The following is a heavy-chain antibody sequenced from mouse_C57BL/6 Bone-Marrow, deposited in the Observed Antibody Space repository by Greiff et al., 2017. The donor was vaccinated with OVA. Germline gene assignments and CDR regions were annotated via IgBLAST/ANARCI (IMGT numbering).Heavy chain of an antibody. CDR2: INPNNGGT. D-gene: IGHD2-4*01. CDR1: GYTFTDYN. J-gene: IGHJ3*01. V-gene: IGHV1-22*01. Sequence: EVKLMESGPELVKPGASVKMSCKASGYTFTDYNMHWVKQSHGKSLEWIGYINPNNGGTSYNQKFKGKATLTVNKSSSTAYMELRSLTSEDSAVYYCARSRLRRGRPPFAYWGQGTLVTVSA. CDR3: ARSRLRRGRPPFAY.